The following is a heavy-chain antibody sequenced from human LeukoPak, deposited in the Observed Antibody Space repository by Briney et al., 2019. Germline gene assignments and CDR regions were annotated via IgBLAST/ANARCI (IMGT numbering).Heavy chain of an antibody. J-gene: IGHJ4*02. CDR1: GGSISSYY. Sequence: SETLSLTCTVSGGSISSYYWSWIGQPPGKGLEWIGHMYYSGSTNYNPSLKSRVTISVDTSKNQFSLKLSSVTAADTAVYYCARGYYDSSGYYSQRFDYWGQGTLVTVSS. CDR3: ARGYYDSSGYYSQRFDY. D-gene: IGHD3-22*01. V-gene: IGHV4-59*08. CDR2: MYYSGST.